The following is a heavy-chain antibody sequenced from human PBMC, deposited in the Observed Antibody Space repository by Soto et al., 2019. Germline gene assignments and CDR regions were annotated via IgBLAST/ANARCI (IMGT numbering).Heavy chain of an antibody. V-gene: IGHV3-30-3*01. CDR3: AREIAALDY. J-gene: IGHJ4*02. D-gene: IGHD6-6*01. Sequence: QVQLVESGGGVVQPGRSLRLSCAASGFTFSSYAMHWVRQAPGKGLEWVAVISYDGSNKYYADSVKGRFTISRDNSKNTLYLQMTSLRAEDTAVYYCAREIAALDYWGQGTLVTVSS. CDR2: ISYDGSNK. CDR1: GFTFSSYA.